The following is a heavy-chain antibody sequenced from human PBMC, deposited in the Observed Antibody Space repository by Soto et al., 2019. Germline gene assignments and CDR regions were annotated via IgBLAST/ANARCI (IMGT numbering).Heavy chain of an antibody. CDR2: IYSDGST. V-gene: IGHV3-66*01. D-gene: IGHD5-12*01. CDR3: ARGLYTGWHYFDY. Sequence: GGSLRLSCAASGFTVSSNYMSWVRQAPGRGLEWISVIYSDGSTYYADSVKGRFTISRDNSKNTLSLQVNSLRVEDTAVYYCARGLYTGWHYFDYWGQGTLVTVSS. J-gene: IGHJ4*02. CDR1: GFTVSSNY.